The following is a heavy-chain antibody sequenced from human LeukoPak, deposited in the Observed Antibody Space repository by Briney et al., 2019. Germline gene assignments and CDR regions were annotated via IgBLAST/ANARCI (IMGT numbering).Heavy chain of an antibody. CDR3: AKDIIPLVLDVDTATAPDY. V-gene: IGHV3-9*01. J-gene: IGHJ4*02. CDR1: GFTFDDYA. Sequence: GRSLRLSCAASGFTFDDYAMHWVRQAPGKGLEWVSGISWNSGSIGYADSVKGRFTISRDNAKNSLYLQMNSLRAEDTALYYCAKDIIPLVLDVDTATAPDYWGQGTLVTVSS. D-gene: IGHD5-18*01. CDR2: ISWNSGSI.